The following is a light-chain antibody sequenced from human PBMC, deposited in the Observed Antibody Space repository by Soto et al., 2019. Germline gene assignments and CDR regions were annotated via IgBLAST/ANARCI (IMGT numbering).Light chain of an antibody. J-gene: IGKJ2*01. CDR3: QQYNTN. Sequence: DIQMTQSPSTLSASIGDRVTITCRASQSISTYLTWYQQKPGKPPKLLIYDASSLGSEVPSRFSGSGSGTEFTLTISSLQPDDFATYYCQQYNTNFGQGTKLEMK. CDR1: QSISTY. CDR2: DAS. V-gene: IGKV1-5*01.